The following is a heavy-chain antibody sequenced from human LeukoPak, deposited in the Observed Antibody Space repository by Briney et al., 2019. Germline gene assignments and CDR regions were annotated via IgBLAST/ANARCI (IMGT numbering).Heavy chain of an antibody. Sequence: GGSLRLSCAASGFTFIDYDMHWVRQVIGKGLEWVSAIGIRGDTHYSGSVKGRFTISRENAESSLYLQMNSLRAEDTAVYYCARGGIQVSGIDEFDYWGQGTLDTVSS. CDR1: GFTFIDYD. CDR2: IGIRGDT. CDR3: ARGGIQVSGIDEFDY. J-gene: IGHJ4*02. V-gene: IGHV3-13*01. D-gene: IGHD6-19*01.